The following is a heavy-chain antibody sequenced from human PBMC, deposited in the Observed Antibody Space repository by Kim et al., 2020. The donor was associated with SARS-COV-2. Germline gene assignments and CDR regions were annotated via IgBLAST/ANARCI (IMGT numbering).Heavy chain of an antibody. CDR2: INQDGSNK. CDR3: ARDAWAQRGTGGFDN. V-gene: IGHV3-7*01. Sequence: GGSLRLSCAASGFSFNTFGMSWVRQAPGKGLEWLANINQDGSNKKFADSVKGRFTISRDNAENSVYLQMNSLRVEDSAVYYCARDAWAQRGTGGFDNWGQGTMVTVSS. D-gene: IGHD1-26*01. J-gene: IGHJ4*02. CDR1: GFSFNTFG.